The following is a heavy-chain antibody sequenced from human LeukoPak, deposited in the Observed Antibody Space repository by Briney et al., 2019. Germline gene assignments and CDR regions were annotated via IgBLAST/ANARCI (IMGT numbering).Heavy chain of an antibody. CDR3: AGDEGCTFDI. CDR1: GHTFSTHW. V-gene: IGHV3-7*01. J-gene: IGHJ3*02. CDR2: IEKDGSDK. Sequence: GVSLSLSCAASGHTFSTHWMRWFRQAGGKGREWGALIEKDGSDKYYVESVKGRFTISRDNAKNSLYLQMNGLRADDTAVYYCAGDEGCTFDIWGQGTKVTVSS.